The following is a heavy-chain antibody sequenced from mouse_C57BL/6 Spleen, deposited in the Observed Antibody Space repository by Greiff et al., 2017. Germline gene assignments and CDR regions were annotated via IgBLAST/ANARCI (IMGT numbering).Heavy chain of an antibody. J-gene: IGHJ2*01. CDR1: GYTFTSYW. D-gene: IGHD3-2*02. V-gene: IGHV1-50*01. CDR3: ARQLRIRYFDY. CDR2: IDPSDSYT. Sequence: QVQLQQPGAELVKPGASVKLSCKASGYTFTSYWMQWVKQRPGQGLEWIGEIDPSDSYTNYNQKFKGKATLTVDTSSSTAYMQLSSLTSEDSAVYYCARQLRIRYFDYWGQGTTLTVSS.